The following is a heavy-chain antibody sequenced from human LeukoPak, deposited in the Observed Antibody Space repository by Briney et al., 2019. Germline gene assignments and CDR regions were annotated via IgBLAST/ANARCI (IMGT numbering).Heavy chain of an antibody. CDR3: AKDFPRNYYGSGSYYPGFDP. D-gene: IGHD3-10*01. J-gene: IGHJ5*02. Sequence: GGSLRLSCAASGFTFSSYVMSWVRQAPGKGLEWVSAISGSGGSTYYADSVKGRFTISRDNSKNTLYLQMNSLRAEDTAVYYCAKDFPRNYYGSGSYYPGFDPWVQGTLVTVSS. V-gene: IGHV3-23*01. CDR2: ISGSGGST. CDR1: GFTFSSYV.